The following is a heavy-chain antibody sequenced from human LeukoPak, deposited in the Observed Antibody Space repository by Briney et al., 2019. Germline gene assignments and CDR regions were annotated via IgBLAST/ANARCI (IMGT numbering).Heavy chain of an antibody. D-gene: IGHD3-22*01. CDR2: INPNSGGT. J-gene: IGHJ4*02. V-gene: IGHV1-2*04. CDR1: GYTFTGYY. Sequence: ASVKVSCKASGYTFTGYYMHWVRQAPGQGLEWMGWINPNSGGTNYAQKFQGWVTMTRDTSISTAYMELSRLRSDDTAVYYCARATYYYDSSGYLSFWGQGTLVTVSS. CDR3: ARATYYYDSSGYLSF.